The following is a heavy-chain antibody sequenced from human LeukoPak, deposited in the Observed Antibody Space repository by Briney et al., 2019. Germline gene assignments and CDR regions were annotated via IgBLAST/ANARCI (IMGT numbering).Heavy chain of an antibody. Sequence: ASVKVSCKASGGTFSSYAISWVRQAPGQGLGWMGGIIPIFGTANYAQKFQGRVTITADESTSTACMELSSLRSEDTAVYYCARGIGITMITFDYWGQGTLVTVSS. D-gene: IGHD3-22*01. J-gene: IGHJ4*02. V-gene: IGHV1-69*13. CDR1: GGTFSSYA. CDR2: IIPIFGTA. CDR3: ARGIGITMITFDY.